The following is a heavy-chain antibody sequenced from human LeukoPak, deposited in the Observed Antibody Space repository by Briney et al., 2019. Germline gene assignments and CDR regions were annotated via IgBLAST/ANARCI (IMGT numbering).Heavy chain of an antibody. V-gene: IGHV4-61*02. CDR3: ARELAVTTVIDYFDY. CDR2: IYSSGST. Sequence: SETLSLTCTVSGGSISSGSYYWSWIRQPAGKGLEWIGRIYSSGSTNYNPSLKSRVTISLDTSKNQFSLKLSSVTAADTAVYYCARELAVTTVIDYFDYWGQGTLVTVSS. J-gene: IGHJ4*02. CDR1: GGSISSGSYY. D-gene: IGHD4-17*01.